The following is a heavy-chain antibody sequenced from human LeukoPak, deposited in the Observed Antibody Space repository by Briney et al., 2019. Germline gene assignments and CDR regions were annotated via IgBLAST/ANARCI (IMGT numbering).Heavy chain of an antibody. CDR1: GFTFGDYA. Sequence: GGSLRLSCTASGFTFGDYAMSWVRQAPGKGLEWVGFIRSKAYGGTTEYAASVKGRFTISRDDSKSIAYLQMNSLKTEDTAVYHCTRESGSYWEYYFDYWGQGTLVTVSS. CDR2: IRSKAYGGTT. D-gene: IGHD1-26*01. J-gene: IGHJ4*02. V-gene: IGHV3-49*04. CDR3: TRESGSYWEYYFDY.